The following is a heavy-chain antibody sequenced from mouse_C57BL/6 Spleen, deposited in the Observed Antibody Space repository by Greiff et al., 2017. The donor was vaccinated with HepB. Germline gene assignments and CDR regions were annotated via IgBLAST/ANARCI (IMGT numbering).Heavy chain of an antibody. CDR2: INPSSGYT. V-gene: IGHV1-7*01. CDR3: ARSGTGLGSHFDY. CDR1: GYTFTSYW. D-gene: IGHD1-1*02. Sequence: VQLQQSGAELAKPGASVKLSCKASGYTFTSYWMHWVKQRPGQGLEWIGYINPSSGYTKYNQKFKDKAPLTADKSSSTAYMQLSSLTYEDSAVYYCARSGTGLGSHFDYWGQGTTLTVSS. J-gene: IGHJ2*01.